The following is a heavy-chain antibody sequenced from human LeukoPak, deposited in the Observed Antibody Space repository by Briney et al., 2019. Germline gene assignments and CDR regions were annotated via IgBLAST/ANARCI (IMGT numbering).Heavy chain of an antibody. CDR2: ISAAADST. D-gene: IGHD1-14*01. CDR1: GFRFSDFP. CDR3: AKVLSTTIDYWYGMDV. V-gene: IGHV3-23*01. Sequence: GGSLRLSCAASGFRFSDFPLIWVRLTPGKGLEAFSSISAAADSTYYIDSVKGRFTISRDNSKNTLFLQMNGLRAEDTAVYYCAKVLSTTIDYWYGMDVWGQGTTVTVSS. J-gene: IGHJ6*02.